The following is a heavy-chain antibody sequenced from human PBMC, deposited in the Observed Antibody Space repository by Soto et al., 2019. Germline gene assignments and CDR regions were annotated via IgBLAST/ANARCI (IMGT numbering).Heavy chain of an antibody. Sequence: QVQLQESGPGLVKPSQTLSLTCTVSGGSISSGGYYWSWIRQHPGKGLEWIGYIYYSGSTYYNPSLQSRFIIAVDAPKIQISLKLSSVGAADTAVYYCARTHRYGGQGTPVTVSS. CDR2: IYYSGST. V-gene: IGHV4-31*03. CDR3: ARTHRY. CDR1: GGSISSGGYY. J-gene: IGHJ4*02.